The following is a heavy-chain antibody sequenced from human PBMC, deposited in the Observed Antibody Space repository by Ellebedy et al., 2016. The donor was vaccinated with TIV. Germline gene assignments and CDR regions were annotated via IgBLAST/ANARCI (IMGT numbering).Heavy chain of an antibody. Sequence: GESLKISCAASGFTFSGNAMSWVRQTPGKGLEWVSGIIAGGDSTHYVDSVKGRFTISRDNSKKTLYLQMNSLRAEDTAVYYCVKLDSSGFYYGRLDYWGQGTLVTVSS. D-gene: IGHD3-22*01. CDR1: GFTFSGNA. J-gene: IGHJ4*02. CDR2: IIAGGDST. CDR3: VKLDSSGFYYGRLDY. V-gene: IGHV3-23*01.